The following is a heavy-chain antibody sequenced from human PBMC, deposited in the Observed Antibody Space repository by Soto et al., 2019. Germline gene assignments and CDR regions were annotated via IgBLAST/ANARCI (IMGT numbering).Heavy chain of an antibody. D-gene: IGHD3-3*01. CDR1: GGSISSSSYY. J-gene: IGHJ6*02. CDR3: ARETGGLRFLEWLSVTGMDV. V-gene: IGHV4-39*02. CDR2: IYYSGST. Sequence: PSETLSLTCTVSGGSISSSSYYWGWIRQPPGKGLEWIGSIYYSGSTYYNPSLKSRVTISVDTSKNQFSLKLSSVTAADTAVCYCARETGGLRFLEWLSVTGMDVWGQGTTVTVSS.